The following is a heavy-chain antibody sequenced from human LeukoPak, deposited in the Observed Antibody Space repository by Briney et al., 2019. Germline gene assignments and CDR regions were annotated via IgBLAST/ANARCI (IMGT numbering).Heavy chain of an antibody. D-gene: IGHD4-17*01. CDR2: IKQDGSEK. J-gene: IGHJ3*02. Sequence: PGGSLRLSCAASGFTFSSYWMSWVRQAPGKGLEWVANIKQDGSEKYYVDSVKGRFTISRDNAKNSLYLQMNSLRAEDTAVYYCARERHYGDYERDAFDIWGQGTMVTVSS. CDR1: GFTFSSYW. CDR3: ARERHYGDYERDAFDI. V-gene: IGHV3-7*01.